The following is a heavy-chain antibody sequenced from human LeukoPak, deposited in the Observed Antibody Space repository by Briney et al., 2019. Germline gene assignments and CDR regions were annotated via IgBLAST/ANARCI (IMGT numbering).Heavy chain of an antibody. Sequence: LAGGSLRLSCAASGFTFSSYAMHWVRQAPGKGLEWVAVISYDGSNKYYADSVKGRFTISRDNSKNTLYLQMNSLRAEDTAVYYCARGLMRTRITMIVVVNNAFDIWGQGTMVTVSS. J-gene: IGHJ3*02. CDR1: GFTFSSYA. D-gene: IGHD3-22*01. CDR2: ISYDGSNK. V-gene: IGHV3-30-3*01. CDR3: ARGLMRTRITMIVVVNNAFDI.